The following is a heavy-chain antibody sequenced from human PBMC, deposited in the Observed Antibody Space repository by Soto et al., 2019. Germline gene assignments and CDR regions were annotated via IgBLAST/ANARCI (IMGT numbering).Heavy chain of an antibody. D-gene: IGHD2-2*01. CDR3: ARGIVVVPAALDY. V-gene: IGHV1-3*01. CDR2: INAGNGNT. CDR1: GYTFTSYA. Sequence: ASVKVSCKASGYTFTSYAMHWVRQAPGQRLEWMGWINAGNGNTKYSQKFQGRVTITRDTSASTAYMELSSLRSEDTAVYYCARGIVVVPAALDYWGQGTLDTVSS. J-gene: IGHJ4*02.